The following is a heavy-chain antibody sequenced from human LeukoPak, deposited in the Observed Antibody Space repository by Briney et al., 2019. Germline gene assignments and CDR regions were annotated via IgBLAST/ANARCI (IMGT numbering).Heavy chain of an antibody. CDR2: VVVGSGNT. Sequence: SVKVSCKASGFTFTSSAMQWVRQARGQRLEWIGWVVVGSGNTNYAQKFQERVTITRDMSTSIAYMELSSLRSEDTAVYYCAAISAYYDFWSGIDYDYWGQGTLVTVSS. D-gene: IGHD3-3*01. J-gene: IGHJ4*02. CDR1: GFTFTSSA. V-gene: IGHV1-58*02. CDR3: AAISAYYDFWSGIDYDY.